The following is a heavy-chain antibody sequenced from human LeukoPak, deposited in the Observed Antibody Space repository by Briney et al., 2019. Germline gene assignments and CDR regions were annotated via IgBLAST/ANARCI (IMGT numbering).Heavy chain of an antibody. V-gene: IGHV3-21*01. Sequence: GGTLRLSCAASGCTFSSYSMNWVRQAPGKGLEWVSSISNSRSYIYYADSVKGRFTISRDNAKNSLYLQMNSLRAEDTAVYYCAREGRTLRFRYFDLWGRGTLVTVSS. J-gene: IGHJ2*01. CDR3: AREGRTLRFRYFDL. D-gene: IGHD5-12*01. CDR1: GCTFSSYS. CDR2: ISNSRSYI.